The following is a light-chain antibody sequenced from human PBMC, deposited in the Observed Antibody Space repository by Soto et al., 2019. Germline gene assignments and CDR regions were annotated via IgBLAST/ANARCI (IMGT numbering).Light chain of an antibody. CDR2: SNN. J-gene: IGLJ3*02. V-gene: IGLV1-44*01. Sequence: QSVLTQPPSASGTPGQRVTISCSGSSSNIGIYTVNWYQQFPGTAPKLLIYSNNERPSGVPDRFSGSKSGTSASLAISGLQSEDEAEYYCAAWDDSLTGWLFDGGTKLTVL. CDR3: AAWDDSLTGWL. CDR1: SSNIGIYT.